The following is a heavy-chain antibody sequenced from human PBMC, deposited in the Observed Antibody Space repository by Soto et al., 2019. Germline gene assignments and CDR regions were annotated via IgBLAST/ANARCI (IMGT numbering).Heavy chain of an antibody. CDR3: ARARKALEFSSSSYYFDY. CDR2: TYYTSKWYN. V-gene: IGHV6-1*01. D-gene: IGHD6-6*01. J-gene: IGHJ4*02. Sequence: SQTLSLTCAISGDSVSNHSAALNLIRQSPSRGLEWLGRTYYTSKWYNDYAVSVKSRITINPDTSKNQFSLQLNSVTPEDTAVYYCARARKALEFSSSSYYFDYWGQGTLVTVSS. CDR1: GDSVSNHSAA.